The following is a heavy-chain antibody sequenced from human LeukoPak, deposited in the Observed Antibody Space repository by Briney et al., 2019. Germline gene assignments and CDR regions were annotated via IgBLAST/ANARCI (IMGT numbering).Heavy chain of an antibody. V-gene: IGHV3-7*03. CDR1: GFMFSSNW. CDR2: IKEDGTET. Sequence: GGSLRLSCAASGFMFSSNWMSWARPAPGKGLEWVANIKEDGTETYYVDSVKGRLTISRDNAKNSLYLQMNSLRVEDTAVYYCAKEGRSLQTYWGQGTLVTVSS. J-gene: IGHJ4*02. D-gene: IGHD5-24*01. CDR3: AKEGRSLQTY.